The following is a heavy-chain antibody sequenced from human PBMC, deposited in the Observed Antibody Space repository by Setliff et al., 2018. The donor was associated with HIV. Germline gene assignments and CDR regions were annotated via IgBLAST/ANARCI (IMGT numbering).Heavy chain of an antibody. CDR2: ISPNFGHT. CDR3: ARELMAPAAGMYYYGMDV. CDR1: GDTFSNNA. V-gene: IGHV1-18*01. J-gene: IGHJ6*02. Sequence: GASVKVSCKASGDTFSNNAINWVRQAPGHGLEWMGWISPNFGHTNYAPNFHGRITMTVDTSTGRAYMELRSLRSDDTAVYFCARELMAPAAGMYYYGMDVWGQGTTVTVSS. D-gene: IGHD6-13*01.